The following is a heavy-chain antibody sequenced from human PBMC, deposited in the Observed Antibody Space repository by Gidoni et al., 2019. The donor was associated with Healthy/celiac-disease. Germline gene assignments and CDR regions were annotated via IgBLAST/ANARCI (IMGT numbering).Heavy chain of an antibody. CDR1: GYTFIGYH. D-gene: IGHD2-2*01. CDR2: INPNSGGT. J-gene: IGHJ6*02. CDR3: AKGGGHCSSGTCHLYGMDV. Sequence: QVQLVQSGAEVQKPGASVKVSCEASGYTFIGYHIHWVRQAPGQGLEWMGWINPNSGGTNSAQKFQGRVTMTRDTSVRTAYMELSSLTSDDTAMYYCAKGGGHCSSGTCHLYGMDVWGQGTTVTVS. V-gene: IGHV1-2*02.